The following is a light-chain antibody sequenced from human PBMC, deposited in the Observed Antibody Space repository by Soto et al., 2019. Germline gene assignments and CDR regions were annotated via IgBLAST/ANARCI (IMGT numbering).Light chain of an antibody. CDR1: QSVSSSY. CDR3: QQYGSAPWK. J-gene: IGKJ1*01. Sequence: EIVLTQSPGTLSLSPGERATLSCRASQSVSSSYLAWYQQKPGQAPRLLIYGASSRATGIPDRFSGSGSGTVFTLTISRLEPEDFAVYYCQQYGSAPWKFGQGTKVESK. V-gene: IGKV3-20*01. CDR2: GAS.